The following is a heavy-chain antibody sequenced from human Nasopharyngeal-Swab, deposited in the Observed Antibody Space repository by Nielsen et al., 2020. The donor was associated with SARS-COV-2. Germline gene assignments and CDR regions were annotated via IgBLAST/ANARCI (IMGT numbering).Heavy chain of an antibody. CDR3: TGTMVQGV. D-gene: IGHD3-10*01. CDR1: GFTFSGSA. V-gene: IGHV3-73*01. Sequence: GESLKISCAASGFTFSGSAMHWVRQASGKGLEWVGRIRSKANSYATAYAASVKGRFTISRDDSKNTAYLQMNSLITEDTAVYYCTGTMVQGVWGQGTLVTVSS. CDR2: IRSKANSYAT. J-gene: IGHJ4*02.